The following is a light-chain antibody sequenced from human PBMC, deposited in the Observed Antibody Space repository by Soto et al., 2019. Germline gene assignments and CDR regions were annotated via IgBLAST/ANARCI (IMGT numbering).Light chain of an antibody. CDR1: SSDVGRYNY. CDR2: EVS. CDR3: RSYTSTFTYV. Sequence: QSALTQPASVSGSPGQSITISCSGTSSDVGRYNYVSWYQQHPGTAPKLMIYEVSNRPSGVSNRLSGSKSGDTASLTISGLQAEDVADYYCRSYTSTFTYVFGDGTKLTVL. J-gene: IGLJ1*01. V-gene: IGLV2-14*01.